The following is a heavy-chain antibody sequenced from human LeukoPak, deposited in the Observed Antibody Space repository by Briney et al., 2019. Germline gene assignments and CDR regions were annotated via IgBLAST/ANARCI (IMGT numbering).Heavy chain of an antibody. CDR2: ISNDGGIT. J-gene: IGHJ4*02. CDR3: TRGTIFPDY. D-gene: IGHD3-3*01. CDR1: GFTFSSFW. Sequence: GGSLRLSCVPSGFTFSSFWMHWVSQAPGKGPVWVSRISNDGGITDYADFVKGRFTISRDNARNTLYLQMNSLRAEDTAVYYCTRGTIFPDYWGQGTLVTVSS. V-gene: IGHV3-74*01.